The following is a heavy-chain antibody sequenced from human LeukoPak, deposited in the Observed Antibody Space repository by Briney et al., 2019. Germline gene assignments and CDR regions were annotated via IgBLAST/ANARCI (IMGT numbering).Heavy chain of an antibody. Sequence: SETLSLTCTVSGGSISSSSYYWGWIRQPPGKGLEWIGSIYYSGSTYYNPSLKSRVTIPVDTSKNQFSLKLSSVTAADTAVYYCARCFRGVIDYWGQGTLVTVSS. CDR2: IYYSGST. CDR3: ARCFRGVIDY. D-gene: IGHD3-10*01. J-gene: IGHJ4*02. CDR1: GGSISSSSYY. V-gene: IGHV4-39*01.